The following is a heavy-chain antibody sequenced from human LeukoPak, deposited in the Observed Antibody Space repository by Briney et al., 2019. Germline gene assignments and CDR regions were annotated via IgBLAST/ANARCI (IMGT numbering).Heavy chain of an antibody. V-gene: IGHV1-18*04. Sequence: ASVKVSCKASGYTFTGYYMHWVRQAPGQGLERMGWISAYNGNTNYAQKLQGRVTMTTDTSTSTAYMELRSLRSDDTAVYYCARNRRYFDWLLYDAFDIWGQGTMVTVSS. J-gene: IGHJ3*02. CDR1: GYTFTGYY. CDR2: ISAYNGNT. CDR3: ARNRRYFDWLLYDAFDI. D-gene: IGHD3-9*01.